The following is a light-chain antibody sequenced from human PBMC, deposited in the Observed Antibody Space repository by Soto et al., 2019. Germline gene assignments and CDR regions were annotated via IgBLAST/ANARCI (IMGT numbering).Light chain of an antibody. V-gene: IGKV3-11*01. J-gene: IGKJ1*01. CDR3: QQRDSWPWT. CDR1: QSVNRY. CDR2: DAS. Sequence: EIVLTQSPATLSLSPGERATLSCWASQSVNRYLVWYQETPGQAPRFLMYDASKRATGIPARFSGSGSGTDFTLTISSLEPEDFAVYYCQQRDSWPWTFGQGTKVDIK.